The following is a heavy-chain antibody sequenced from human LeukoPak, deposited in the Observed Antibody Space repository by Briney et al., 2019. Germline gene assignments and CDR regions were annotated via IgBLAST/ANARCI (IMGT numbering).Heavy chain of an antibody. CDR2: IYYSGST. J-gene: IGHJ6*02. V-gene: IGHV4-59*08. Sequence: PSETLSLTCTVSGGSISSYYWSWIRQPPGKGLEWIGYIYYSGSTNYNPSLKSRVTISVDTSKNQFSLKLSSVTAADTAVYYCARATGCYYYYGMDVWGQGTTVTVSS. CDR1: GGSISSYY. CDR3: ARATGCYYYYGMDV. D-gene: IGHD1-1*01.